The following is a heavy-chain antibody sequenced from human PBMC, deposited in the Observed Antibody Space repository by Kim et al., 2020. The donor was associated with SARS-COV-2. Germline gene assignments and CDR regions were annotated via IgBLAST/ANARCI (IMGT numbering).Heavy chain of an antibody. Sequence: GGSLRLSCAASGFTFSSYSMNWVRQAPGKGLEWVSSISSSSSYIYYADSVKGRFTISRDNAKNSLYLQMNSLRAEDTAVYYCARDLWGGWRDWFDPWGQGTLVTVSS. CDR3: ARDLWGGWRDWFDP. CDR1: GFTFSSYS. J-gene: IGHJ5*02. V-gene: IGHV3-21*01. CDR2: ISSSSSYI. D-gene: IGHD7-27*01.